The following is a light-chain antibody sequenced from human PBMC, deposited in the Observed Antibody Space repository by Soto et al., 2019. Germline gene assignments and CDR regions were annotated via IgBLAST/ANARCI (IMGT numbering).Light chain of an antibody. CDR3: QQSSSTPGT. Sequence: DIQMTQSPSSLSASVGDRVTITCRASQSVSKYLNWYQQKPGKAPKLLLYAASSLHSGVPSRFSGSGSGKEFTLTISSLQPEDVASYYCQQSSSTPGTFGQGTKVEIK. V-gene: IGKV1-39*01. CDR1: QSVSKY. J-gene: IGKJ1*01. CDR2: AAS.